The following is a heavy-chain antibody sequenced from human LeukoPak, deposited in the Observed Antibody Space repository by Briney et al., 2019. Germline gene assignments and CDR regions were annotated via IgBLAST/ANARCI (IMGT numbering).Heavy chain of an antibody. CDR3: ARNTYGYKFSMDV. V-gene: IGHV1-18*04. D-gene: IGHD5-18*01. Sequence: GASVKVSCKASGFALTTYNIVWLRQAPGQGLEWVGWITAFNDNTNYAQKVQGRVTMTRDTSTSTAYMELRSLRSDDTAVYYCARNTYGYKFSMDVWGEGTTVTISS. CDR2: ITAFNDNT. J-gene: IGHJ6*03. CDR1: GFALTTYN.